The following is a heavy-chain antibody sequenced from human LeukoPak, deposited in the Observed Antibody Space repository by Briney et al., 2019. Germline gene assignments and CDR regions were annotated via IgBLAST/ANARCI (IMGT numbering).Heavy chain of an antibody. V-gene: IGHV3-48*02. D-gene: IGHD5/OR15-5a*01. CDR3: AGGVYGYNAFDY. CDR2: ISSGRSVI. CDR1: GFTFSAYG. J-gene: IGHJ4*02. Sequence: PGGSLRLSCAASGFTFSAYGMSWVRQAPGKGLEWVSHISSGRSVINYADAVKGRFTISRDNGKNSVYLQMNSLRDEDTAVYYCAGGVYGYNAFDYWGQGTLVSVSS.